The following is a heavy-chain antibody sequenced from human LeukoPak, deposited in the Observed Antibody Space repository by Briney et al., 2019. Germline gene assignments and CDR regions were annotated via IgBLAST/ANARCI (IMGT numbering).Heavy chain of an antibody. J-gene: IGHJ4*02. CDR3: ARAGSYTRKYYFDY. CDR2: IYSGGST. Sequence: GGSLRLSCAASGFTVSNNYMYWVRQAPGKGLEWVSVIYSGGSTYYADSVKGRFTISRDNSKNTLHLQMNSLRAEDTAVYYCARAGSYTRKYYFDYWGQGTLVTVSS. CDR1: GFTVSNNY. V-gene: IGHV3-53*01. D-gene: IGHD1-26*01.